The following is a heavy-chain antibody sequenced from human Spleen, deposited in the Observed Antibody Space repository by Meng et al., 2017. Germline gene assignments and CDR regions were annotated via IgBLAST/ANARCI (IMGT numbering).Heavy chain of an antibody. CDR2: ISSSSSYI. D-gene: IGHD1-14*01. CDR3: AKDIYNALFDAFDI. V-gene: IGHV3-21*04. J-gene: IGHJ3*02. CDR1: GFTFSSYS. Sequence: GESLKISCAASGFTFSSYSMNWVRQAPGKGLEWVSSISSSSSYIYYADSVKGRFTISRDNAKNTLYLQMNNLRDEDTAIYYCAKDIYNALFDAFDIWGQGTMVTVSS.